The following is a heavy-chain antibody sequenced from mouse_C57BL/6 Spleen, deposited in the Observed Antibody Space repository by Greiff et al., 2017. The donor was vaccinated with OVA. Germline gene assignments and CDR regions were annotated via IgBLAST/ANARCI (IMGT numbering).Heavy chain of an antibody. CDR2: ISNGGGST. V-gene: IGHV5-12*01. CDR3: ARRSIDDGYFDY. J-gene: IGHJ2*01. D-gene: IGHD2-3*01. CDR1: GFTFSDYY. Sequence: EVHLVESGGGLVQPGGSLKLSCAASGFTFSDYYMYWVRQTPEKRLEWVAYISNGGGSTYYPDTVKGRFTISRDNAKNTLYLQMSRLKSEDTAMYYCARRSIDDGYFDYWGQGTTLTVSS.